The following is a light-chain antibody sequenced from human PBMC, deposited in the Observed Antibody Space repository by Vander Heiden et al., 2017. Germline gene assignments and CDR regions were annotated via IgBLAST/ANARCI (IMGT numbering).Light chain of an antibody. CDR2: DDS. CDR1: NIGG. Sequence: SYVLTQAPSVSVAPGQTATITCGGDNIGGVPWYQQKPGQAPVLVVHDDSDRPSGIPERFSGSTSGNTASLTISRVEAGDEADYYCQLWDLDRDQQLFGGGTKLTVL. CDR3: QLWDLDRDQQL. V-gene: IGLV3-21*02. J-gene: IGLJ2*01.